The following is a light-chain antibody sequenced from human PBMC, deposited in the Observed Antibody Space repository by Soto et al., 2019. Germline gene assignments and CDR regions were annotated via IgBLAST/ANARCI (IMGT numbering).Light chain of an antibody. CDR1: NIGSKR. Sequence: ELAQPPSVSVAPGQTARMTCGGNNIGSKRVHWYQQKPGQAPVLVVYDDSDRPSGIPDRFSGSNSGNTATLTIGRVEAGDEADYYCQVWDSSSDHYVFGNGTKATVL. CDR2: DDS. J-gene: IGLJ1*01. V-gene: IGLV3-21*02. CDR3: QVWDSSSDHYV.